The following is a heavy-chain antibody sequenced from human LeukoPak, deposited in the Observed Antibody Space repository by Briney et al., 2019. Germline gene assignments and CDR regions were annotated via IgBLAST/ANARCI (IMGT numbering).Heavy chain of an antibody. CDR2: ISASGGST. Sequence: GGSLRLSCAASGFTFSDYYMSWIRQAPGKGLEWVSGISASGGSTYYADSVRGRFTISRDNSKNTLYVQMNSLRDEDTAVYYCAEDQRWESPHYLDSWGQGTLVTVSS. CDR3: AEDQRWESPHYLDS. J-gene: IGHJ4*02. D-gene: IGHD1-26*01. CDR1: GFTFSDYY. V-gene: IGHV3-23*01.